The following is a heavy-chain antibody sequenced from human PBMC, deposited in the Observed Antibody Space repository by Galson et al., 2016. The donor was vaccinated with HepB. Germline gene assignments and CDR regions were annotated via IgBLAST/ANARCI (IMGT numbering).Heavy chain of an antibody. CDR3: AKDRHSHYYYGMDV. CDR1: GFTFSSYG. J-gene: IGHJ6*02. CDR2: ISYDGSSK. D-gene: IGHD2-15*01. V-gene: IGHV3-30*18. Sequence: SLRLSCAASGFTFSSYGMHWVRQAPGKGLEWVAVISYDGSSKSYSDSVKGRFTISRDNSKSTLYLQMNSLRAEDTAVYYCAKDRHSHYYYGMDVWGQGTTVTVSS.